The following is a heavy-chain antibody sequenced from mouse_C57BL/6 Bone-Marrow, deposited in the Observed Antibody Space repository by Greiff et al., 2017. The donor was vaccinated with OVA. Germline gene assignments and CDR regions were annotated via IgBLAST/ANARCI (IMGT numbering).Heavy chain of an antibody. D-gene: IGHD1-1*01. CDR2: IDPSDSYT. Sequence: QVQLQQSGAELVMPGASVKLSCKASGYTFTSYWMHWVKQRPGQGLEWIGEIDPSDSYTNYNQKFKGKSTLTVDKSSSTAYMQLSSLTSEDSAVYYCARRGGSSYRYFDVWGTGTTVTVSS. CDR1: GYTFTSYW. J-gene: IGHJ1*03. V-gene: IGHV1-69*01. CDR3: ARRGGSSYRYFDV.